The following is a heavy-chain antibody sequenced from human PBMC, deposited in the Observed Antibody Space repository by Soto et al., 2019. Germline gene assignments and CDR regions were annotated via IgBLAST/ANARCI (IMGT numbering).Heavy chain of an antibody. Sequence: SETLSLTCAVSGGSISSSNWWSWVRQPPGKGLEWIGEIYHSGSTNYNPSLKSRVTISIDKSKNSLFLQLNSLRAEDTALYYCVRSGDYRSGSYWYFFDYWGQGALVTVSS. CDR1: GGSISSSNW. CDR2: IYHSGST. J-gene: IGHJ4*02. D-gene: IGHD3-10*01. CDR3: VRSGDYRSGSYWYFFDY. V-gene: IGHV4-4*02.